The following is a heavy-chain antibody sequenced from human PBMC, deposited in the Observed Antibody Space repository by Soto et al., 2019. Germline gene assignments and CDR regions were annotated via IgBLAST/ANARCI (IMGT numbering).Heavy chain of an antibody. CDR3: ARVVAPEFFDP. CDR1: GCTFSSYT. V-gene: IGHV1-69*02. Sequence: SVKVSCKASGCTFSSYTISWVRQAPGQGLEWMGRIIPILGIANYAQKFQDRVTITADKSTSTAYMELSSLRSEDTAVYYCARVVAPEFFDPWGQGTLVTVS. CDR2: IIPILGIA. J-gene: IGHJ5*02. D-gene: IGHD2-15*01.